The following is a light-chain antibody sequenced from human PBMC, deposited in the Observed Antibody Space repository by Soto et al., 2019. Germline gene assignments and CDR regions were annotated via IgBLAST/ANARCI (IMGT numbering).Light chain of an antibody. J-gene: IGLJ1*01. CDR1: KNDIGVYDV. CDR2: EVV. CDR3: KSYAGSNTYV. Sequence: QSALTQPPSASGSPGQSVTISCTGTKNDIGVYDVVSWYQHHPGKAPRLIIYEVVQRPSGVPDRFSGSKSGNTASLTVSGLQAADDADYFCKSYAGSNTYVFGSGTKLTVL. V-gene: IGLV2-8*01.